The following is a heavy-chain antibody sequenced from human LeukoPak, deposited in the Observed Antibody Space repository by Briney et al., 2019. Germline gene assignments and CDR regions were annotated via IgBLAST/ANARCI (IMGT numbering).Heavy chain of an antibody. Sequence: GGSLRLSCAASGFTFSNYAMSWVRQAPGKGLEWVSSISSSSTYKYYADSVTGRITISRDNSKNTLYLQMNSLRAEDTAVYYCARDRGAGTFDYWGQGTLVTVSS. D-gene: IGHD6-13*01. CDR1: GFTFSNYA. CDR2: ISSSSTYK. CDR3: ARDRGAGTFDY. V-gene: IGHV3-21*01. J-gene: IGHJ4*02.